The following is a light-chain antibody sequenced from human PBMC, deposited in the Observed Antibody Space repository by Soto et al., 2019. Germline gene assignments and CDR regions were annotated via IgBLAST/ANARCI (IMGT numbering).Light chain of an antibody. V-gene: IGLV3-1*01. CDR3: QAWDKTVV. CDR1: ELGDKF. CDR2: QDR. Sequence: SYELAQPPSVSVSPGQTASITCSGHELGDKFTAWYQHKPGQPPVLVIYQDRKRPSGIPERFSGSNSGTTATLTIRGTQPVDEADYYCQAWDKTVVFGGGTQLTVL. J-gene: IGLJ2*01.